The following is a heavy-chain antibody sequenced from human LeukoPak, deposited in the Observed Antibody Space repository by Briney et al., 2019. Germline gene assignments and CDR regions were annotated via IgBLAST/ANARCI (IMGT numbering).Heavy chain of an antibody. Sequence: SETLSLTCTVSGGSISSYYRSWIRQPAGKGLEWIGRIYTSGSTNYNPSLKSRVTMSVDTSKNQFSLKLSSVTAADTAVYYCARDFYEGNCSSTSCYYYYGMDVWGQGTTVTVSS. CDR3: ARDFYEGNCSSTSCYYYYGMDV. CDR1: GGSISSYY. J-gene: IGHJ6*02. CDR2: IYTSGST. D-gene: IGHD2-2*01. V-gene: IGHV4-4*07.